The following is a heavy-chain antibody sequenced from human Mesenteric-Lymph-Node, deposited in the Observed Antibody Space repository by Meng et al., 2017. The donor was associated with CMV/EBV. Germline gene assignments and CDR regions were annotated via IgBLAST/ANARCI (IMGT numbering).Heavy chain of an antibody. CDR1: GYTFTSHD. J-gene: IGHJ4*02. CDR2: MNPNSGNT. CDR3: ARGVCGGDCYSYPPPYYFDY. Sequence: ASVKVSCKASGYTFTSHDINWVRQATGQGLEWMGWMNPNSGNTGYAQKFQGRVTMTRNTSISTAYMELSSLRSEDTAVYYCARGVCGGDCYSYPPPYYFDYWGQGTLVTVSS. V-gene: IGHV1-8*01. D-gene: IGHD2-21*01.